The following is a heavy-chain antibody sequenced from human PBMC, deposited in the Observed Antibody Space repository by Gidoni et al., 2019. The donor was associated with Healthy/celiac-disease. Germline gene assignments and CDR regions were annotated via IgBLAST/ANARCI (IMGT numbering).Heavy chain of an antibody. CDR3: ARHPPYCSGGSCYSFAVNWFDP. V-gene: IGHV4-39*01. Sequence: QLQLQESGPGLVKPSETLSLTCTVSGGSIISSRYYWGWIRQPPGKGLECIGSIYYSGSTYYNPSLKSRVTISVDTSKNQFSLKLSSVTAADTAVYYGARHPPYCSGGSCYSFAVNWFDPWGQGTLVTVSS. CDR2: IYYSGST. J-gene: IGHJ5*02. CDR1: GGSIISSRYY. D-gene: IGHD2-15*01.